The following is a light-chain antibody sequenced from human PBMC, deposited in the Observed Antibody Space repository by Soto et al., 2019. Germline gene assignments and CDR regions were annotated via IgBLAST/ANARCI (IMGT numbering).Light chain of an antibody. CDR3: GTWDNTLSAGF. Sequence: QSVLTQPPSVSAAPGQKVTISCSGSASNIGSNSLSWYRQFPGSSPMLVIYDNDKRPSGISARFSASKSDTSATRGITGLQTGEEADYYCGTWDNTLSAGFFGPGTKV. CDR1: ASNIGSNS. V-gene: IGLV1-51*01. CDR2: DND. J-gene: IGLJ1*01.